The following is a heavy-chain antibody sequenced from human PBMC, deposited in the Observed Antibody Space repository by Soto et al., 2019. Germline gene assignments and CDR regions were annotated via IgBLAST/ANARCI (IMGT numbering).Heavy chain of an antibody. CDR3: SRLSTVANPGMDV. CDR2: IIPIFGTA. Sequence: SVKVSCKASGGTFSSYAISWVRQAPGQGLEWMGGIIPIFGTANYAQKFQGRVTITADESTSTAYMELSSLRSEDTAVYYCSRLSTVANPGMDVWGQGTTVNVSS. J-gene: IGHJ6*02. D-gene: IGHD4-17*01. CDR1: GGTFSSYA. V-gene: IGHV1-69*13.